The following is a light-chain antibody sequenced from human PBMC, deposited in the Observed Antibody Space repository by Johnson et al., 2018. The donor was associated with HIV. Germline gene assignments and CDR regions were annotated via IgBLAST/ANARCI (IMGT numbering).Light chain of an antibody. J-gene: IGLJ1*01. CDR1: SSNIGNNY. Sequence: QSVLTQPPSVSAAPGQKVTISCSGTSSNIGNNYVSWYQQFTGTAPKLVIHDNNKRPSGIPDRFSGSKSGTSATLGITGLQTGDEAEYYCGTWDSSLSAGGANYVFGTGTKVTVL. CDR3: GTWDSSLSAGGANYV. CDR2: DNN. V-gene: IGLV1-51*01.